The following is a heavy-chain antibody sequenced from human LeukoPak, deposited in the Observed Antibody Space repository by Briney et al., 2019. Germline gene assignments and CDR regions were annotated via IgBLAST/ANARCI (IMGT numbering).Heavy chain of an antibody. V-gene: IGHV3-23*01. CDR1: GFTFSNYA. CDR3: ARDGSGRVPEMSAPDY. CDR2: ISGSASST. J-gene: IGHJ4*02. D-gene: IGHD3-10*01. Sequence: GGSLRLSCAASGFTFSNYAMSWVRQAPGKGLEWVSAISGSASSTYHADSVKGRYTISRDNAKNSLYLQMNSLRAEDTAVYYCARDGSGRVPEMSAPDYWGQGTLVTVSS.